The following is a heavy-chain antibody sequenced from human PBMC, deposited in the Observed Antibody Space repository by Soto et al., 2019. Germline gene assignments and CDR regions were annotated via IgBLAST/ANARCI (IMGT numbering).Heavy chain of an antibody. J-gene: IGHJ4*02. CDR1: GFTFSDSA. CDR2: IRSKADTYAT. D-gene: IGHD3-3*01. Sequence: EVQLVESGGGLVQPGGSLKLSCAASGFTFSDSAVHWVRQASGKGLEWVGRIRSKADTYATAYAVSVKGRFTISRDDSKNTAYLQMDSLKTEDTAVYDCTIGFGVALRSDYWGQGIVVTVSS. CDR3: TIGFGVALRSDY. V-gene: IGHV3-73*02.